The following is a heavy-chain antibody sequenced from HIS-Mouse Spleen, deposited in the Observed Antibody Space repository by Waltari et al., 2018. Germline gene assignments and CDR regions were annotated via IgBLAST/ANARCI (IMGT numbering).Heavy chain of an antibody. CDR2: IYSGGRE. J-gene: IGHJ4*02. V-gene: IGHV3-66*01. CDR1: GFTVSSNY. CDR3: ARELNY. Sequence: EVQLVESGGGLVQPGGSLRLSCAASGFTVSSNYMSWVRQAPGKGLGGVSGIYSGGREYYADSVKGRFTISRDNSKNTLYRQMNSLRAEDTAVYYCARELNYWGQGTLVTVSS.